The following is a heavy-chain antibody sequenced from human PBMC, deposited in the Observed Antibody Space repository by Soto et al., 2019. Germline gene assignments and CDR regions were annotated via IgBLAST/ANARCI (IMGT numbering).Heavy chain of an antibody. CDR3: ARDVNCSGGSCYFDAFDI. CDR2: INPNSGGT. D-gene: IGHD2-15*01. CDR1: GYTFTGYY. Sequence: ASVEVSCKXSGYTFTGYYMHWVRQAPGQGLEWMGWINPNSGGTNYAQKFQGRVTMTRDTSISTAYMELSRLRSDDTAVYYCARDVNCSGGSCYFDAFDIWGQGTMVTVSS. J-gene: IGHJ3*02. V-gene: IGHV1-2*02.